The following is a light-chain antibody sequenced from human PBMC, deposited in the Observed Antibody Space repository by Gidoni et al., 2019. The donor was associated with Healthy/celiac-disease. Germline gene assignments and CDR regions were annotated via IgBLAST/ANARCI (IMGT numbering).Light chain of an antibody. CDR1: ALPKQY. CDR2: KDS. Sequence: SYELTQPPSVSVSPGQTARITCSGDALPKQYAYWYQQKPGQAPVLVIYKDSERPLGIPERFSGSSSGTTVTLTISGVQAEDEADYYCQSADSSGTYGFGGGTKLTVL. V-gene: IGLV3-25*03. J-gene: IGLJ3*02. CDR3: QSADSSGTYG.